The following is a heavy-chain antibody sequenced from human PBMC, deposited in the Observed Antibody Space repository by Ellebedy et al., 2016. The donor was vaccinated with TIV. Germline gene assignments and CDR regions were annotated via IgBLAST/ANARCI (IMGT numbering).Heavy chain of an antibody. Sequence: GGSLRLSCAASGFTFHSYGMHWVRRAPGKGLEWVTFIRYDGSDKYYADSVKGRFTVSRDNSKNTLTLQMNSLRPEDTAVYYCAKVLFAFGEFESPFDPWGQGTLVIVSS. J-gene: IGHJ5*02. CDR3: AKVLFAFGEFESPFDP. CDR2: IRYDGSDK. D-gene: IGHD3-10*01. V-gene: IGHV3-30*02. CDR1: GFTFHSYG.